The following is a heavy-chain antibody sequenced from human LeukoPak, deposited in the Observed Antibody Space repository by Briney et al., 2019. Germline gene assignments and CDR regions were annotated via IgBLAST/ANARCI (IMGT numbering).Heavy chain of an antibody. CDR3: ARAAGYDSSGYPEDY. J-gene: IGHJ4*02. CDR2: ISSSSSYI. V-gene: IGHV3-21*01. Sequence: PGGSLRLSCAASGFTFSSYSMNWVRQAPGKGLEWVSSISSSSSYIYYADSVKGRFTISRDNAKNPLYLQMNSLRAEDTAVYYCARAAGYDSSGYPEDYWGQGTLVTVSS. CDR1: GFTFSSYS. D-gene: IGHD3-22*01.